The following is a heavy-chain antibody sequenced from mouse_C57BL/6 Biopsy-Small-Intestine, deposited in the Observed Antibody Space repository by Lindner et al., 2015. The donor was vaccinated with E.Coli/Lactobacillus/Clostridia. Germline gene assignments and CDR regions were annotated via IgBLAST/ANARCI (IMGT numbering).Heavy chain of an antibody. Sequence: SVKVSCKASGYIFTGYFIHWVRQAPGQGLEWIGWINPNNGATNYAQKFQGRVTMTRDPSISTAYMELTSLRSNDTAVYYCARNMENGGNLDYWGQGTLVTVSS. CDR3: ARNMENGGNLDY. CDR2: INPNNGAT. D-gene: IGHD1-1*02. V-gene: IGHV1S55*01. CDR1: GYIFTGYF. J-gene: IGHJ4*01.